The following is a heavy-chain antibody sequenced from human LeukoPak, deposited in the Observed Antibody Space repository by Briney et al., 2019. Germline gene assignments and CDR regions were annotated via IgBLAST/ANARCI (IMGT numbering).Heavy chain of an antibody. J-gene: IGHJ3*02. V-gene: IGHV4-39*07. CDR2: IYYSGSS. D-gene: IGHD3-22*01. CDR3: ARKVITPPDGAFDI. Sequence: PSETLSLTCTVSGGSISSTNYYWGWIRQPPGKGLAWIGTIYYSGSSYFNPSLKSRVTISVDTSKNQVSLKLSSVTAADTAVYYCARKVITPPDGAFDIWGQGTMVTVSS. CDR1: GGSISSTNYY.